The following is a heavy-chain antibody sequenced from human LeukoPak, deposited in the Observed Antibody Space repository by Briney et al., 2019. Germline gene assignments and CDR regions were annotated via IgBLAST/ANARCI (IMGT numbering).Heavy chain of an antibody. CDR1: GFTVSSNY. Sequence: GGSLRLSCAASGFTVSSNYMSWVRQAPGRGLEWVSVIYSGGSTYYADSVKGRFTISRDNSKNTLYLQMNSLRAEDTAVYYCARDFGGEQQLGYWGQGTLVTVSS. V-gene: IGHV3-66*01. CDR2: IYSGGST. D-gene: IGHD6-13*01. J-gene: IGHJ4*02. CDR3: ARDFGGEQQLGY.